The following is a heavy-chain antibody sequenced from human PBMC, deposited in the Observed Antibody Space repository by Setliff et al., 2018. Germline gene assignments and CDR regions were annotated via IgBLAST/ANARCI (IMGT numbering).Heavy chain of an antibody. Sequence: ASVTVSCKASGYTFTSHYLHWVRQAPGLGLEWMGTINPSSGRTSYAQKFQGRVTMTRDTSTSTVYMDMGSLRSEDTAVYYCARDVFPYHYEGAFDIWGQGTMVTVS. V-gene: IGHV1-46*01. CDR2: INPSSGRT. J-gene: IGHJ3*02. CDR1: GYTFTSHY. CDR3: ARDVFPYHYEGAFDI. D-gene: IGHD3-22*01.